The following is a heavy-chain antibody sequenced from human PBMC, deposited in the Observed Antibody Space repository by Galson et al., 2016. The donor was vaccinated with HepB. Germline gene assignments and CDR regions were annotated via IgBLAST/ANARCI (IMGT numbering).Heavy chain of an antibody. CDR3: ARRGRDGYNYPFDY. V-gene: IGHV4-39*02. J-gene: IGHJ4*02. Sequence: ETLSLTCSVSGGFISDTSYSWGWIRQPPGKGLEWLGSISYSGSTYYNPSLKSRVTIYVDTSKNHFSLKLTSVTATDTAVYYCARRGRDGYNYPFDYWGQGTLVTVSS. D-gene: IGHD5-24*01. CDR2: ISYSGST. CDR1: GGFISDTSYS.